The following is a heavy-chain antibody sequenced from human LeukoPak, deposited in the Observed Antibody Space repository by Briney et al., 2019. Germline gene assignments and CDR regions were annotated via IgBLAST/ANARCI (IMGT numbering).Heavy chain of an antibody. CDR2: INTYNGRT. D-gene: IGHD2-21*02. CDR3: AIYCGGDCYRESN. J-gene: IGHJ4*02. V-gene: IGHV1-18*04. CDR1: GYSFTSYW. Sequence: PGESLRISCKGSGYSFTSYWINWVRQAPGRGLEWMGWINTYNGRTNYAQKLQGRVTMTTDTSTSTAYMELRSLRSGDTAVYYCAIYCGGDCYRESNWGQGTLVTVSS.